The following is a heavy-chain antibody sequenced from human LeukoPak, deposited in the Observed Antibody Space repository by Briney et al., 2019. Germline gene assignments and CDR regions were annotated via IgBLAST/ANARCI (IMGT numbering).Heavy chain of an antibody. CDR2: IYYSGST. CDR3: ARDFADYGDFESGYGMDV. D-gene: IGHD4-17*01. V-gene: IGHV4-30-4*01. J-gene: IGHJ6*04. Sequence: PSETLSLTCTVSGGSISSGDYYWSWTRQPPGKGLEWIGYIYYSGSTYYNPSLKSRVTISVDTSKNQFSLKLSSVTAADTAVYYCARDFADYGDFESGYGMDVWGKGTTVTVSS. CDR1: GGSISSGDYY.